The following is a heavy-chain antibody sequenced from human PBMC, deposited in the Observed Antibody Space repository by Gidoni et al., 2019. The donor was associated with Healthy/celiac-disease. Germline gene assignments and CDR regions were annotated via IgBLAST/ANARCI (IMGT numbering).Heavy chain of an antibody. Sequence: QVQLVQSGAEVKKPGSSVKVSCKASGGTFSSYAISWVRQAPGQGLEGMGGIIPIFGTANYAQKFQGRVTITADESTSTAYMELSSLRSEDTAVYYCAREKLGLGVTMIVEARWGQGTLVTVSS. D-gene: IGHD3-22*01. J-gene: IGHJ4*02. CDR2: IIPIFGTA. CDR1: GGTFSSYA. V-gene: IGHV1-69*01. CDR3: AREKLGLGVTMIVEAR.